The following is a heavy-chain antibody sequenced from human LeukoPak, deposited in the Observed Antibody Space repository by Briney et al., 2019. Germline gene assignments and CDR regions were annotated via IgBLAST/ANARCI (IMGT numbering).Heavy chain of an antibody. CDR2: INSDGSST. V-gene: IGHV3-74*01. D-gene: IGHD6-13*01. CDR3: AKDRDVAGTFDY. CDR1: GFTFSSYW. J-gene: IGHJ4*02. Sequence: GGSLRLSCAASGFTFSSYWMHWVRQAPGKGLVWVSRINSDGSSTSYADSVKGRFTISRDNSKNTLYLQMNSLRAEDTAVYYCAKDRDVAGTFDYWGQGTLVTVSS.